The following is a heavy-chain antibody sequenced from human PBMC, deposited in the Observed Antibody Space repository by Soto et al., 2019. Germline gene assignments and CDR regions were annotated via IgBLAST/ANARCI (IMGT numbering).Heavy chain of an antibody. CDR1: XXSXSXXXXY. J-gene: IGHJ5*02. Sequence: SXXLSLTCTXXXXSXSXXXXYWSWIRQHPGKGLEWIGYIYYSGSTYYNPSLKSRVTISVDTSKNQFSLKLSSVTAADTAVYYCARSIDPWXQGTL. CDR3: ARSIDP. CDR2: IYYSGST. V-gene: IGHV4-31*03.